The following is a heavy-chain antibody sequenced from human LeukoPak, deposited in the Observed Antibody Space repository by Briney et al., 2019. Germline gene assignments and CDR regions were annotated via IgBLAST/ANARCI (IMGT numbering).Heavy chain of an antibody. CDR1: GFTFSSYW. D-gene: IGHD5-24*01. Sequence: GGSLRLSCAASGFTFSSYWMSWVRQAPGKGLEWVANIKQDGSENYYVDSVKGRFTISRDNAKNSLYLQMNSLRAEDTAVYYCARPLRDGYNFDAFDIWGQGTMDTVSS. J-gene: IGHJ3*02. CDR2: IKQDGSEN. CDR3: ARPLRDGYNFDAFDI. V-gene: IGHV3-7*05.